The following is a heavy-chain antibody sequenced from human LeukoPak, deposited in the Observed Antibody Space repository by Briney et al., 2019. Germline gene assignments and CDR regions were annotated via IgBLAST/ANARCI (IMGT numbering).Heavy chain of an antibody. Sequence: GGSLSLSCAASGFTFSSYSMNWVRQAPGKGLEWVSSISSSSSYIYYAGSVKGRFTISRDNAKNSLYLQMNSLRAEDTAVYYCARDPDDYSNIQVNYFDYWGQGTLVTVSS. CDR1: GFTFSSYS. CDR2: ISSSSSYI. D-gene: IGHD4-11*01. CDR3: ARDPDDYSNIQVNYFDY. J-gene: IGHJ4*02. V-gene: IGHV3-21*01.